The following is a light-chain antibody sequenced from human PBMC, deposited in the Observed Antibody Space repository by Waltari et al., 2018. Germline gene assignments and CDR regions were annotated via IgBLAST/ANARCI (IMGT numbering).Light chain of an antibody. J-gene: IGKJ4*01. CDR1: QKVSSSY. CDR3: QQYGSSLVT. V-gene: IGKV3-20*01. Sequence: EIVLTQSPATLSLSPGESATLSCRASQKVSSSYLAWYQQKPGRAPRLLIFHASNRAPGIPDRFSGGGSGTDFTLTISRMEPEDFVVYYCQQYGSSLVTFGGGTKVEIK. CDR2: HAS.